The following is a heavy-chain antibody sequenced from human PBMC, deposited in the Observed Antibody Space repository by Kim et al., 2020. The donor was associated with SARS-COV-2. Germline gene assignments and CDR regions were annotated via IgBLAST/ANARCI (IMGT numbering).Heavy chain of an antibody. D-gene: IGHD2-2*01. J-gene: IGHJ6*02. CDR3: ARGHGHYQLLGHYYYGMDV. CDR1: GGSISSYY. CDR2: IYYSGST. V-gene: IGHV4-59*01. Sequence: SETLSLTCTVSGGSISSYYWSWIRQPPGKGLEWIGYIYYSGSTNYNPSLKSRVTISVDTSKNQFSLKLSSVTAADTAVFYCARGHGHYQLLGHYYYGMDVWGQGTTVTVSS.